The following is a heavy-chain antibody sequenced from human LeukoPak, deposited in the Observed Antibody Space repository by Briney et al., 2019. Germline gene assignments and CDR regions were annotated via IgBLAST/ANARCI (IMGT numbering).Heavy chain of an antibody. D-gene: IGHD6-6*01. Sequence: SVKVSCKTSGYIFTNYGVSWVRQAPGQGLEWMGGIIPIFGTANYAQKFQGRVTITADESTSTAYMELSSLRSEDTAVYYCAIAARRLISNWFDPWGQGTLVTVSS. J-gene: IGHJ5*02. CDR1: GYIFTNYG. V-gene: IGHV1-69*13. CDR3: AIAARRLISNWFDP. CDR2: IIPIFGTA.